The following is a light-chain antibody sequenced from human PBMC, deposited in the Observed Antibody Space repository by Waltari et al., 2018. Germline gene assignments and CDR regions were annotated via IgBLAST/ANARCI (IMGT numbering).Light chain of an antibody. Sequence: EIVLTQFPGTLSLSPGDRATLSCRASQIVSSTYLAWYQQKPGKAPRLLIFGASSRATGIPDRFSGIGSVTDFTLTISRLEPEDFAVYYCQQYGDSPITFGQGTRLEIK. CDR1: QIVSSTY. V-gene: IGKV3-20*01. J-gene: IGKJ5*01. CDR2: GAS. CDR3: QQYGDSPIT.